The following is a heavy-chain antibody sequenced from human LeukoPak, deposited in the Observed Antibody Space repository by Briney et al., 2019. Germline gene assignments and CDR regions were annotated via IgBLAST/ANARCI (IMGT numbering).Heavy chain of an antibody. V-gene: IGHV3-23*01. J-gene: IGHJ4*02. CDR2: ITTSDGNT. CDR3: AKDGGLWVSAHWGDS. Sequence: GGPLRLSCAASGFTFSSYTMSWVRQAPGKGLEWVSTITTSDGNTYCADSVKGRFTVSRDNSKNTLFLQMNSLRAEDTAVYYCAKDGGLWVSAHWGDSWGRGTLVTVSS. CDR1: GFTFSSYT. D-gene: IGHD7-27*01.